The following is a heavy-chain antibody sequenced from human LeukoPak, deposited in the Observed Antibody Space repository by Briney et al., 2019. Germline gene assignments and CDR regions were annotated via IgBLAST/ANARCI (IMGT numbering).Heavy chain of an antibody. CDR3: ARLRYSYGYYYYYCMDV. D-gene: IGHD5-18*01. CDR2: IIPIFGTA. J-gene: IGHJ6*02. CDR1: GGTFSSYA. Sequence: SVKVSCKASGGTFSSYAISWVRQAPGQGLEWMGGIIPIFGTANYAQKFQGRVTITADESTSTAYMELSSLRSEDTAVYYCARLRYSYGYYYYYCMDVWGQGTTVTVSS. V-gene: IGHV1-69*13.